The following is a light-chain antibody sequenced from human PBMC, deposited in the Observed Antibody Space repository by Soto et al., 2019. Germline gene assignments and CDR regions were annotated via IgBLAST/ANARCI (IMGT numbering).Light chain of an antibody. J-gene: IGLJ2*01. CDR3: AAWDGSLNNVL. Sequence: QSVLTQPPSASGTPGQRVTISCSGSGSSIGTNTVNWYRQLPGTAPKLLIYGNNQRPSGVPDRFSGSKSGTSASLGISGLQSEDEADYYCAAWDGSLNNVLFGGVTKLTVL. V-gene: IGLV1-44*01. CDR2: GNN. CDR1: GSSIGTNT.